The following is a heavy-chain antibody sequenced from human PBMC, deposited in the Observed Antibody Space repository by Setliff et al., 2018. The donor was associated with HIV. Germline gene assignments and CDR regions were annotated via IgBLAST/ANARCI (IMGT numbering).Heavy chain of an antibody. J-gene: IGHJ3*01. CDR2: VFHEGYT. V-gene: IGHV4-39*07. CDR1: GGSISSGSYY. Sequence: NPSETLSLTCTVSGGSISSGSYYWGWIRQSPGKGLEWIGGVFHEGYTYFNPSLESRVTISIDTSKSQFSLMLKSVTAADTARYFCARDPRLTALDLWGPGTMVTVSS. CDR3: ARDPRLTALDL.